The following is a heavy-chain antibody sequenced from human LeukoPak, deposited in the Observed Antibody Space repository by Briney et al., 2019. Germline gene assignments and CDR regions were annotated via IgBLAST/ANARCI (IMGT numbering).Heavy chain of an antibody. CDR1: GGSISSYY. J-gene: IGHJ5*02. CDR3: ASHRGRLLGFDP. V-gene: IGHV4-4*09. D-gene: IGHD2/OR15-2a*01. CDR2: IYTSGST. Sequence: SETLSLTCTVSGGSISSYYWSWIRQPPGKRLEWIGYIYTSGSTNYNPSLKSRVTISVDTSKNQFSLKLSSVTAADTAVYYCASHRGRLLGFDPWGQGTLVTVSS.